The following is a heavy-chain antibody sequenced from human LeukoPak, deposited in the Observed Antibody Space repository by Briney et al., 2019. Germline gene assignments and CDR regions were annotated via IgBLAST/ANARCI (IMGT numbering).Heavy chain of an antibody. D-gene: IGHD3-10*01. V-gene: IGHV4-39*01. CDR3: ASGERGYWYFDL. J-gene: IGHJ2*01. CDR2: IYYTGRT. CDR1: GGSISSSSFY. Sequence: PSETLSLTCIVSGGSISSSSFYWGWIRQPPGKGLEWIGIIYYTGRTYYNPSLRSRVTISVDMSNNQISLKLSSVTAADTAVYYCASGERGYWYFDLWGRGTLVTVSS.